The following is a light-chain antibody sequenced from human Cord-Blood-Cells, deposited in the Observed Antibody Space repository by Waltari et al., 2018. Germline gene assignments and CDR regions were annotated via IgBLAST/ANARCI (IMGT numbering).Light chain of an antibody. CDR3: AAWDDSLNGLV. J-gene: IGLJ3*02. CDR1: SSNIGSNT. V-gene: IGLV1-44*01. CDR2: SNN. Sequence: QSVLTQPPSASGTPGPRVTISCSGSSSNIGSNTVNWYQQLPGPAPKLLIYSNNQRPSGVPDRFSGSKSGTSASLAISGLQSEDEADYYCAAWDDSLNGLVFGGGTKLTVL.